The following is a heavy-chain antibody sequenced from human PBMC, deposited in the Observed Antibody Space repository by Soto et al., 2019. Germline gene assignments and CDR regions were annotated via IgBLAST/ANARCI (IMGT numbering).Heavy chain of an antibody. Sequence: EVDLLESGGGLAQPGGSRRLSCAASGFSFSVFAMSWVRQAPGKGLEWVSRISGSGGSTYYADSVKGRFTISRDNSKNTLYLHMNSLRGEDTAVYYRAKDWSGGAFDVWGQGTMVIVSS. D-gene: IGHD3-16*01. CDR1: GFSFSVFA. CDR2: ISGSGGST. CDR3: AKDWSGGAFDV. J-gene: IGHJ3*01. V-gene: IGHV3-23*01.